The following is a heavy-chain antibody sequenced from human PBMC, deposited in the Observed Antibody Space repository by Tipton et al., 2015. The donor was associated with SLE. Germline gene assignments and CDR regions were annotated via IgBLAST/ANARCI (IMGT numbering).Heavy chain of an antibody. J-gene: IGHJ4*02. Sequence: TLSLTCTVSGGSISGYYWSWIRQPPGNGLEWIGEINHSGSTNYNPSLKSRVTISVDTSKNQFSLKLSSVTAADTAVYYFARYADIVVVVAATSFDYWGQGTRVTVSS. CDR3: ARYADIVVVVAATSFDY. CDR1: GGSISGYY. V-gene: IGHV4-34*01. D-gene: IGHD2-15*01. CDR2: INHSGST.